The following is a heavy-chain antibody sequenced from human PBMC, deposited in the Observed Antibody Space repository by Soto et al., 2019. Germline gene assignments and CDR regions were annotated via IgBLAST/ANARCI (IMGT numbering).Heavy chain of an antibody. V-gene: IGHV4-59*01. Sequence: SETLSLTCTVSGGSISSYYWSWIRQPPGKGLEWIGYIYYSGSTNYNPSLKSRVTISVDTSKNQFSLKLSSVTAADTAVYYCARLVEMVTIIDYWGQGTLVTVSS. CDR3: ARLVEMVTIIDY. J-gene: IGHJ4*02. CDR2: IYYSGST. D-gene: IGHD5-18*01. CDR1: GGSISSYY.